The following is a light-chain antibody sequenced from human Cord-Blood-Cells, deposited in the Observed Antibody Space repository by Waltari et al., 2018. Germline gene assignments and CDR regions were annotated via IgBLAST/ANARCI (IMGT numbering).Light chain of an antibody. J-gene: IGLJ3*02. CDR2: EGS. Sequence: QSALTQPASVSGSPGQSITISCTGTSSDVGSYNLFSWYQQHPGKAPKLMIYEGSKRPSGVSKRVSGSKSGNTASLTISGLQAEDEADYYCCSYAGSSTLVFGGGTKLTVL. V-gene: IGLV2-23*01. CDR3: CSYAGSSTLV. CDR1: SSDVGSYNL.